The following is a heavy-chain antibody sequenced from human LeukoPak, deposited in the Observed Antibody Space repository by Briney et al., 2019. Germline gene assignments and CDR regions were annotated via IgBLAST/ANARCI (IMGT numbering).Heavy chain of an antibody. CDR3: ARDQEGFDY. Sequence: ASVKVSCKASGYTFTSYYLHWVRQAPGQGLEWMGMIYPRDGSTSYAQKFQGRVTVTRDTSTSTVHMELSGLRSEDTAVYYCARDQEGFDYWGQGTLVTVSS. J-gene: IGHJ4*02. CDR1: GYTFTSYY. V-gene: IGHV1-46*01. CDR2: IYPRDGST.